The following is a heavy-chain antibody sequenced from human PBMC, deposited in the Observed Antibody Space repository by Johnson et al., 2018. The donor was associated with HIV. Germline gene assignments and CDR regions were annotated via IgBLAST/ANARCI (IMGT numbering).Heavy chain of an antibody. Sequence: QVQLVESGGGVVQPGRSLRLSCAASGFTFSSYGMHWVRQAPGKGLEWVAVIWYDGSNKYYADSVKGRFTISRDNSKNMLYLQMNSLRAEDTAVYYCARGTPWDAFDIWGQGTMVTVSS. CDR1: GFTFSSYG. V-gene: IGHV3-33*01. J-gene: IGHJ3*02. CDR3: ARGTPWDAFDI. CDR2: IWYDGSNK.